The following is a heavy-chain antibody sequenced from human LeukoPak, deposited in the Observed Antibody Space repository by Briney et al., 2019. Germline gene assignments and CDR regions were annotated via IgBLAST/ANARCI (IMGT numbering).Heavy chain of an antibody. Sequence: GGSLRLSCAASGFTFSSYGMHWVRQAPGKGLEWVAVIWYDGSNKYYADSVKGRFTISRDNSKNTLYLQMNSLRAEDTAVYYCAKSPQPNYYGEEDYFDYWGQGTLVTVSS. D-gene: IGHD3-10*01. CDR2: IWYDGSNK. J-gene: IGHJ4*02. V-gene: IGHV3-33*06. CDR3: AKSPQPNYYGEEDYFDY. CDR1: GFTFSSYG.